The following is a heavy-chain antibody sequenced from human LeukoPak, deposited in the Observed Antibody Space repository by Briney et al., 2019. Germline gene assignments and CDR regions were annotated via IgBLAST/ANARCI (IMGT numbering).Heavy chain of an antibody. CDR2: INSDGSST. CDR1: GFTFSSYW. V-gene: IGHV3-74*01. J-gene: IGHJ4*02. CDR3: ARSGRWLRSHPIDY. D-gene: IGHD5-24*01. Sequence: PGGSLRLSCAASGFTFSSYWMHWVRQAPGKGLVWVSRINSDGSSTNYADSVKGRFTISRDSAKNTLYLQMNSLRAEDTAVYYCARSGRWLRSHPIDYWGQGTLVTVSS.